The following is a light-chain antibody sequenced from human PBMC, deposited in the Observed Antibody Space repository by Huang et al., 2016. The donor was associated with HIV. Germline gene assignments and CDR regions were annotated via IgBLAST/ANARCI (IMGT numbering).Light chain of an antibody. CDR2: KAS. V-gene: IGKV1-5*03. CDR3: QQYNTYPLT. Sequence: DIQMTQSPSTLSASIGDRVTITCRASQSLSSWLAWYQQKPGKAPKLLIYKASSLESGVPSRFSGSGSRTEFTLTISNLQPDDFATYYCQQYNTYPLTFGGGTKVEIK. CDR1: QSLSSW. J-gene: IGKJ4*01.